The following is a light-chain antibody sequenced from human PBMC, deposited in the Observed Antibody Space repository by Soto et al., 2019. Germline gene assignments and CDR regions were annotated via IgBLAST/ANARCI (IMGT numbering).Light chain of an antibody. J-gene: IGLJ1*01. V-gene: IGLV2-14*01. CDR1: STDIGAYNY. CDR2: EVT. Sequence: QSALTQPASVSGSPGQSITISCTGTSTDIGAYNYVSWYQQHPGKAPKLLIYEVTNRPSGVSNRFSGSTSGSTASLTISGLQAEDEAEYFCCSYVGATTYVFGSGTKLTV. CDR3: CSYVGATTYV.